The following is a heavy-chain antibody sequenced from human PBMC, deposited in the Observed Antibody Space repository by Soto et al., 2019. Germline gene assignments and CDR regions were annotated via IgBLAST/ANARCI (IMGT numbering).Heavy chain of an antibody. J-gene: IGHJ4*02. CDR2: ISYDGSNQ. D-gene: IGHD1-26*01. CDR1: GFTFSSYG. V-gene: IGHV3-30*03. CDR3: ASERASGSYYLDY. Sequence: QVQLVESGGGVVQPGRSLRLSCAASGFTFSSYGMHWVRQAPGKGLEWVAVISYDGSNQYYADSVKGRFTISRDNSKNTLYLQMNSLRAEDTAVYYCASERASGSYYLDYWGQGTLVTVSS.